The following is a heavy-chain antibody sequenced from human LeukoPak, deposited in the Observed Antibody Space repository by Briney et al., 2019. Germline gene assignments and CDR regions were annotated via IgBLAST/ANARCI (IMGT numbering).Heavy chain of an antibody. Sequence: GGSLRLSCAVSGFSFSSYSMNWVRQTPGKGLEWVSYISSSSSTIYYADSVKGRFTISRDNAKNSLYLQMNSLRAEDTAVYYCASGSGYGAFDYWGQGTLVTVSS. J-gene: IGHJ4*02. D-gene: IGHD5-12*01. CDR1: GFSFSSYS. CDR2: ISSSSSTI. CDR3: ASGSGYGAFDY. V-gene: IGHV3-48*01.